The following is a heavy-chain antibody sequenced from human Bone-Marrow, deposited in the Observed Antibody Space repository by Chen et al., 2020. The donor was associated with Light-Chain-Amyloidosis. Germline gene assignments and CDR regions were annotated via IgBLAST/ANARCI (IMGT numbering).Heavy chain of an antibody. CDR3: AKDQQLVRHLFDY. CDR1: GFTFSSYG. J-gene: IGHJ4*02. D-gene: IGHD6-6*01. Sequence: QVQLVESGGGAVQPGGFLRLSCAASGFTFSSYGIHWVRQAPGKGLQWVAFIRYDGSIKYYADSVKGRFTISRDNSKNTLYLEMNSLRPDDTAVYYCAKDQQLVRHLFDYWGQGTLVTVSS. V-gene: IGHV3-30*02. CDR2: IRYDGSIK.